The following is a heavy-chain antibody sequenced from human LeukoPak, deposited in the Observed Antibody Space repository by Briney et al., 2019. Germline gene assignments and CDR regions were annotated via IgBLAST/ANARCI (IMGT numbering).Heavy chain of an antibody. CDR3: ARGRLLLDF. CDR1: GYTFAIYY. Sequence: GASVKVFCKASGYTFAIYYIHWVRQAPGQGLEWMGMINPSGGSTSHAQKFQGRVTMTRDTSTSTVYMELSSLRSEDTAVYYCARGRLLLDFWGQGTLVTVSS. D-gene: IGHD2-15*01. J-gene: IGHJ4*02. V-gene: IGHV1-46*01. CDR2: INPSGGST.